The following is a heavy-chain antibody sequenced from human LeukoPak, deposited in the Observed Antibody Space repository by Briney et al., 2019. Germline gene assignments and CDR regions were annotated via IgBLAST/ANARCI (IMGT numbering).Heavy chain of an antibody. CDR3: AGHSFHTVGAFAV. V-gene: IGHV5-51*01. J-gene: IGHJ3*01. CDR1: GFSFTKFW. CDR2: IYPGDSDT. D-gene: IGHD2-2*02. Sequence: GESLQISCTAFGFSFTKFWIGWVRQMPGKGLEWMGIIYPGDSDTRYSPSFQGQVTISADKSSSTAYLQWRSLKASDTAMYYCAGHSFHTVGAFAVWGQGTIVIVSA.